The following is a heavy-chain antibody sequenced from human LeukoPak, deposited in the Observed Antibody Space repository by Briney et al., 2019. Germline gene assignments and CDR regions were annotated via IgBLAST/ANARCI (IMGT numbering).Heavy chain of an antibody. D-gene: IGHD5-18*01. J-gene: IGHJ4*02. CDR3: ATGRDTAMVRLDY. V-gene: IGHV3-30*02. CDR2: IRYDGTNK. CDR1: GFTFSSYG. Sequence: PGGSLRLSCAASGFTFSSYGMHWVRQAPGKRLEWVAFIRYDGTNKYYADSVKGRFTISRDNSKNTMYLQMNSLRAEDTAVYFCATGRDTAMVRLDYWGQGTLVTVSS.